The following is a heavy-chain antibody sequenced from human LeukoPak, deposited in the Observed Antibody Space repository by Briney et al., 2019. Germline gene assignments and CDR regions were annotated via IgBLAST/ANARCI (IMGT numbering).Heavy chain of an antibody. CDR2: INPNSGGT. J-gene: IGHJ4*02. Sequence: GASVKVSCKASGYTFTGYYIHWVRQAPGQGLEWMGWINPNSGGTNYAQKFQGRVTMTRDTSISTAYMELSRLRSDDTAVYYCATGMLERLNYYFDYWGQGTLVTVSS. V-gene: IGHV1-2*02. D-gene: IGHD1-1*01. CDR1: GYTFTGYY. CDR3: ATGMLERLNYYFDY.